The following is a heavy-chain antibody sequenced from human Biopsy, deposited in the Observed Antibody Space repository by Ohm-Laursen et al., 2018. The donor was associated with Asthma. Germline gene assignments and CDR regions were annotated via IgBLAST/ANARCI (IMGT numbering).Heavy chain of an antibody. J-gene: IGHJ6*02. D-gene: IGHD3-10*01. CDR1: GYTFNSAG. V-gene: IGHV1-18*01. Sequence: ASVKVSCKISGYTFNSAGITWVRQAPGQGLEWMGWTCVYNGNTKVAQKLQDRVTMITDTSTSTAYMELRSLRSDDTAVYFCARAVDYSHYYGIDVWGQGTTVTVS. CDR3: ARAVDYSHYYGIDV. CDR2: TCVYNGNT.